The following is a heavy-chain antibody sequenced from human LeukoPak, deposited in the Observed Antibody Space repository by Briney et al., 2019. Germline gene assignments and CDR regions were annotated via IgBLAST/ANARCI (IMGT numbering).Heavy chain of an antibody. CDR1: GDSITSYY. J-gene: IGHJ6*02. D-gene: IGHD5-18*01. CDR3: ARDGGYGRRYYHHYGMEV. V-gene: IGHV4-59*01. CDR2: VYYRGAT. Sequence: PSETLSLTCTVSGDSITSYYWNWIRQPPGKGLEWIGYVYYRGATNYNPSLKTRVTTSIDTSKKQFSLKLSSVTAADTAVYYCARDGGYGRRYYHHYGMEVWGQGTTVTVSS.